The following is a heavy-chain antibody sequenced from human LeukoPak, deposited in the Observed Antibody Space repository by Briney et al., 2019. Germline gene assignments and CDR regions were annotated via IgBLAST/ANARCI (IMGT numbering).Heavy chain of an antibody. D-gene: IGHD6-19*01. CDR3: SAGPSGWTEFFQH. Sequence: GGSLRLSCAAPGFTLSDYTMHWVRQASGKGLEWVARSRSKANNYATEYGPSVKGRFTISRDDAKNTAYLQMNSLKTEDTAIYYCSAGPSGWTEFFQHWGQGTLVTVSS. CDR2: SRSKANNYAT. V-gene: IGHV3-73*01. CDR1: GFTLSDYT. J-gene: IGHJ1*01.